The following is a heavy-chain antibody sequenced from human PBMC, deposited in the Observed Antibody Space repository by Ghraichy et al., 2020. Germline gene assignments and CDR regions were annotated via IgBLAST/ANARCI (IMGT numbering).Heavy chain of an antibody. CDR2: IKQDGSER. V-gene: IGHV3-7*03. J-gene: IGHJ5*02. CDR3: ARDIGGGTGYRSGWPWFDP. D-gene: IGHD6-19*01. Sequence: GGSLRLSCAASGFTFSSYWMSWVRQAPGKGLEWVANIKQDGSERYYVDSVKGRFTISRDNARNSLYLQMNSLRAEDTAVYYCARDIGGGTGYRSGWPWFDPWGQGTLVTVSS. CDR1: GFTFSSYW.